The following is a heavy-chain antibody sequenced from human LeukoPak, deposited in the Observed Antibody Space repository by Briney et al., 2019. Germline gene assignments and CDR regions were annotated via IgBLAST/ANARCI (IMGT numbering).Heavy chain of an antibody. J-gene: IGHJ6*02. Sequence: PGGSLRLSCAASGFTFSSYEMNWVRQAPGKGLEWVSYISSSGSTIYYADSVKGRFTISRDNAKNSLYLQMNNLRAEDTAVYYCARESMLRYFDSEGMDVWGQGTTVTVSS. CDR2: ISSSGSTI. D-gene: IGHD3-9*01. CDR3: ARESMLRYFDSEGMDV. CDR1: GFTFSSYE. V-gene: IGHV3-48*03.